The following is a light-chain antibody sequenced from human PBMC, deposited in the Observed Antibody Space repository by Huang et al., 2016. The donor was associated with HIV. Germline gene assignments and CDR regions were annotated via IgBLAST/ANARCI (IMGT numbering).Light chain of an antibody. J-gene: IGKJ4*01. CDR2: GAS. CDR1: QRVSNNY. V-gene: IGKV3-20*01. CDR3: QQYGTLLT. Sequence: EIVLTQSPGTLSLSPGERATLSCRASQRVSNNYLAWYQQKPGQAPRLLSYGASSRATGIPDRFSGSGSGTGFTLTISRLEPEDFAVYFCQQYGTLLTFGGGTKVEI.